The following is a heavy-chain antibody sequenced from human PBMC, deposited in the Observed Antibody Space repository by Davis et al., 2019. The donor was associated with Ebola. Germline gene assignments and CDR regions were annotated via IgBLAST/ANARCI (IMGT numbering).Heavy chain of an antibody. J-gene: IGHJ6*04. CDR2: ISYDGSNK. Sequence: GESLKISCAASGFTFSSYAMHWVRQAPGKGLEWVAVISYDGSNKYYVDSVKGRFTISRDNSKNTLYLQMNSLRDEDTAVYYCARGTCITGTTCYYGMDVWGKGTTVTVSS. V-gene: IGHV3-30-3*01. D-gene: IGHD1-7*01. CDR1: GFTFSSYA. CDR3: ARGTCITGTTCYYGMDV.